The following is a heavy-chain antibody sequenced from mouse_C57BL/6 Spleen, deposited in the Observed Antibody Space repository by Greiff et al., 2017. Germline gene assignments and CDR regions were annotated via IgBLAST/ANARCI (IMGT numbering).Heavy chain of an antibody. CDR2: IDPSDSYT. CDR3: ASSYGSSYGYFDV. CDR1: GYTFTSYW. D-gene: IGHD1-1*01. J-gene: IGHJ1*03. V-gene: IGHV1-50*01. Sequence: QVQLQQPGAELVKPGASVKLSCKASGYTFTSYWMQWVKQRPGQGLEWIGEIDPSDSYTNYNQKFKGKATLTADKSSSTAYMQLSSLTSEDSAVYFCASSYGSSYGYFDVWGTGTTVTVSS.